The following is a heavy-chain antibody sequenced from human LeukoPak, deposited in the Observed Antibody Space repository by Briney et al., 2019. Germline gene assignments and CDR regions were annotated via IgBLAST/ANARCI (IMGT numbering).Heavy chain of an antibody. J-gene: IGHJ5*02. Sequence: PGGSLRLSCSASGFTFNSFSMHWVRQAPGKGLEYVSAISSNGGSTYYAGSVKGRFTISRDNSKNTLYLQMSSLRAEDTAVYYCVKDRYYDILTGSIDPWGQGTLVTVSS. CDR2: ISSNGGST. D-gene: IGHD3-9*01. V-gene: IGHV3-64D*06. CDR1: GFTFNSFS. CDR3: VKDRYYDILTGSIDP.